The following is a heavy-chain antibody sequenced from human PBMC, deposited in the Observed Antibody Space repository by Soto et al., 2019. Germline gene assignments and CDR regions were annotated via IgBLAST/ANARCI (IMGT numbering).Heavy chain of an antibody. V-gene: IGHV3-23*01. J-gene: IGHJ4*02. Sequence: PGGSLRLSCAASGFTFSIYAMGWVRQAPGKGLEWVSAISGSGGSTYYADSVKGRFTISRDNSKNTLYLQMNSLRAEDTAVYYCAKSSDSSGWYSYFDYWGQGTLVTVSS. CDR3: AKSSDSSGWYSYFDY. D-gene: IGHD6-19*01. CDR1: GFTFSIYA. CDR2: ISGSGGST.